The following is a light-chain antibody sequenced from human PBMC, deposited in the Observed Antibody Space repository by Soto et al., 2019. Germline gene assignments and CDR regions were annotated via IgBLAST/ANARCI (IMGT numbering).Light chain of an antibody. CDR1: SSDVGGYNY. CDR2: EVS. V-gene: IGLV2-14*01. CDR3: SSYTSSSTLE. J-gene: IGLJ3*02. Sequence: QSALTQHASVSGSPGQSITISCTGTSSDVGGYNYVSWYQQHPGKAPKLMIYEVSNRPSGVSNRFSGSKSGNTASLTISGLQAEDEADYYCSSYTSSSTLEFGGGTQLTVL.